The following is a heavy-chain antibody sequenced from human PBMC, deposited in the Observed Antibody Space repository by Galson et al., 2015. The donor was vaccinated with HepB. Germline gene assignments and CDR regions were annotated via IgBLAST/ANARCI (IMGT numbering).Heavy chain of an antibody. CDR1: GGTFSSHT. CDR3: ARTKQQLVRYYFDY. CDR2: IIPMFGTP. V-gene: IGHV1-69*13. Sequence: SVKVSCKASGGTFSSHTISWVRQAPGQGLEWMGGIIPMFGTPNYAQKFQGRVTITADESTSTAYMELSSLRSDDTAVYYCARTKQQLVRYYFDYWGQGTLVTVSS. J-gene: IGHJ4*02. D-gene: IGHD6-13*01.